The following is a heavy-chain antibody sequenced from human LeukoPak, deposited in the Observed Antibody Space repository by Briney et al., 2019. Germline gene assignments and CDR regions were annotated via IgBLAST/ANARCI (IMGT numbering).Heavy chain of an antibody. J-gene: IGHJ4*02. CDR3: ARPHSLGGSFYVFDY. CDR2: VSTYNGNT. V-gene: IGHV1-18*01. D-gene: IGHD1-26*01. Sequence: ASVKVSCKASGYTFTSYGISWVRQAPGQGLEWVGWVSTYNGNTDYAQRVQGRVAMTTDTSTNTAYMDLGSLRPDDTAVYYCARPHSLGGSFYVFDYWGQGTLITVSS. CDR1: GYTFTSYG.